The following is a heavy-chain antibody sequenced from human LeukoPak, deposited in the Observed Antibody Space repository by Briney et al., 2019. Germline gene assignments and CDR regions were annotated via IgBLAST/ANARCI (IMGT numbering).Heavy chain of an antibody. Sequence: SETLSLTCAAYGGSFSGYYWSWIRQPPGKGLEWIGEINHSGTTVYSPSLKSRLTISLDTSKNQFSLKLTSVTAADTAVCYCARDFDTSGYYFHYWGQGTLVTVSS. J-gene: IGHJ4*02. CDR2: INHSGTT. CDR1: GGSFSGYY. CDR3: ARDFDTSGYYFHY. V-gene: IGHV4-34*01. D-gene: IGHD3-22*01.